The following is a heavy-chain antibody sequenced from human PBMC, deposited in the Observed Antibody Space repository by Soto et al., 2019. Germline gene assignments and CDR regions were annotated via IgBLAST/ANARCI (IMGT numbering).Heavy chain of an antibody. J-gene: IGHJ5*02. Sequence: EVQLVESGGGLVQPGGSLRLSCAASGFTFSSYSMNWVRQAPGKGLEWVSYISSSSTTKYYADSVKGRFTISRDNAKNSLYVQVNSLRAEVTAVCYCARDTCSGSNCLNWLDPWGQGTLVTVSP. V-gene: IGHV3-48*01. D-gene: IGHD2-15*01. CDR2: ISSSSTTK. CDR1: GFTFSSYS. CDR3: ARDTCSGSNCLNWLDP.